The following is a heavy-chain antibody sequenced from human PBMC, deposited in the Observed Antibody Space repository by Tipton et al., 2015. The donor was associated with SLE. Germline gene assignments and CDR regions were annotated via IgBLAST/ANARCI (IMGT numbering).Heavy chain of an antibody. CDR1: GGSISSHY. Sequence: TLSLTCTVSGGSISSHYWSWIRQPPGKGLEWIGYIYYSGSTNYNPSLKSRVTISVDTSKNQFSLKLSSVTAADTAVYYCARGSGYSPGRAFDIWGQGTMVTVSS. D-gene: IGHD5-18*01. CDR3: ARGSGYSPGRAFDI. V-gene: IGHV4-59*11. CDR2: IYYSGST. J-gene: IGHJ3*02.